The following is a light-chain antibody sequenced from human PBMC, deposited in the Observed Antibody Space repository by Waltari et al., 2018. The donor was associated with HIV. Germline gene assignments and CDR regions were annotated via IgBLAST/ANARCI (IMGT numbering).Light chain of an antibody. CDR3: QSYDSSNWV. V-gene: IGLV6-57*04. Sequence: NFMLTQPHSVSESPGKTVTISCTRSSGSIASNYVQWYQQRPGSAPTTVIYEDNQKSSWSPDRVSGSIDTSSNSASLTISGLKIEDEADYYCQSYDSSNWVFGGGTKLTVL. CDR1: SGSIASNY. CDR2: EDN. J-gene: IGLJ3*02.